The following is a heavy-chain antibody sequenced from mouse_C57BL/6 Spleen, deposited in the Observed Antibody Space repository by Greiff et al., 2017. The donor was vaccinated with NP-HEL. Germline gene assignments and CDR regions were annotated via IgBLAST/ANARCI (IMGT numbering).Heavy chain of an antibody. V-gene: IGHV5-6*01. Sequence: EVKLMESGGDLVKPGGSLKLSCAASGFTFSSYGMSWVRQTPDKRLEWVATISSGGSYTYYPDSVKGRFTISRDNAKNTLYLQMSSLKSEDTAMYYCARLEELGWFAYWGQGTLVTVSA. CDR2: ISSGGSYT. CDR3: ARLEELGWFAY. CDR1: GFTFSSYG. J-gene: IGHJ3*01. D-gene: IGHD3-3*01.